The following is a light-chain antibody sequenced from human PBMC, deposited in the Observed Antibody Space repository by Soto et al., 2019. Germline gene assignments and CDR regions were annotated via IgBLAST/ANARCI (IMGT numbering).Light chain of an antibody. Sequence: QPVLTQSSSASASLGSSVKLTYTLSSGHSSYIIAWHQQQPGKAPRYLMKLEGSGSYNKGSGIPDRFSGSSSGADRYLTISNLQFEDEADYYCETWDGNTRVFGGGTKLTVL. V-gene: IGLV4-60*02. J-gene: IGLJ3*02. CDR2: LEGSGSY. CDR3: ETWDGNTRV. CDR1: SGHSSYI.